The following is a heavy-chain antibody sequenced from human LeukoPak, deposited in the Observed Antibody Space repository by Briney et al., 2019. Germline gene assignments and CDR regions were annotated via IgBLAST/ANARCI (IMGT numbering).Heavy chain of an antibody. CDR3: ARDELLWFGELLSRYFDY. J-gene: IGHJ4*02. CDR1: GFTFSSYC. CDR2: IKQDGSEK. V-gene: IGHV3-7*03. D-gene: IGHD3-10*01. Sequence: GGSLRLSCAASGFTFSSYCMSWVRQAPGKELEWVANIKQDGSEKYYVDSVKGRFTISRDNAKNSLYLQMNSLRAEDTAVYYCARDELLWFGELLSRYFDYWGQGTLVTVSS.